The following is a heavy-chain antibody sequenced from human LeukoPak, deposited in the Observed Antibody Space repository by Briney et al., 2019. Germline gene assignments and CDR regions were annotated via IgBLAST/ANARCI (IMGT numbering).Heavy chain of an antibody. CDR1: GGSISSYY. CDR2: SHYSGTT. J-gene: IGHJ4*02. Sequence: SETLSLTCTVSGGSISSYYWSWIRQPPGQGLEWIGYSHYSGTTNYNPSLKSRVSISIDTSKSQFSLKLTSATAADTAIYYCATGRSIRYFDCWGQGTLLSVSS. D-gene: IGHD3-9*01. CDR3: ATGRSIRYFDC. V-gene: IGHV4-59*08.